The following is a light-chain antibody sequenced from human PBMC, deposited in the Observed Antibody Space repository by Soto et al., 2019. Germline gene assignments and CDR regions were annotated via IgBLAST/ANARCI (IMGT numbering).Light chain of an antibody. CDR3: QKYNSALGT. CDR1: QGFSNS. J-gene: IGKJ1*01. CDR2: ATS. V-gene: IGKV1-27*01. Sequence: DIQMTQSPSSLSASVGDRVTITCRASQGFSNSLAWYQQKPGKVPKLLIYATSTLQSGVPSRFSGSGSGTEFTLTISSLQPDDVATYYCQKYNSALGTFGQGTKVDIK.